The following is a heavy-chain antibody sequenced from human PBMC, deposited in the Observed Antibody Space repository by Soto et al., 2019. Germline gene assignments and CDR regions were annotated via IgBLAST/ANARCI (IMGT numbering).Heavy chain of an antibody. CDR3: ARESSMIVVVTSKLALAFDI. J-gene: IGHJ3*02. Sequence: ASVKVSCKASGGTFSSYAISWVRQAPGQGLEWMGGIIPIFGTANYAQKFQGRVTITADESTSTAYMELGSLRSEDTAVYYCARESSMIVVVTSKLALAFDIWGQGTMVTVSS. CDR1: GGTFSSYA. D-gene: IGHD3-22*01. CDR2: IIPIFGTA. V-gene: IGHV1-69*13.